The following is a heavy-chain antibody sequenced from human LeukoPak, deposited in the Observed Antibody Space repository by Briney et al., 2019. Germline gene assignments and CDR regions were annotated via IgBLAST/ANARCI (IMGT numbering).Heavy chain of an antibody. CDR1: GGTFSSYA. CDR2: IIPIFGTA. Sequence: SVKVSCKASGGTFSSYAISWVRQAPGQGLEWMGGIIPIFGTANYAQKFQGRVTITADESTSTAYMELNSLRSEDTAVYYCARSPTRIVVVPAAPYDAFDIWGQGTMVTVSS. V-gene: IGHV1-69*13. CDR3: ARSPTRIVVVPAAPYDAFDI. J-gene: IGHJ3*02. D-gene: IGHD2-2*01.